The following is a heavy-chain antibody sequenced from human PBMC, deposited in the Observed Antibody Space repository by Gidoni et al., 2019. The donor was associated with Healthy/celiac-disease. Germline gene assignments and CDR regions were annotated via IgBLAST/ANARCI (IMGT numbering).Heavy chain of an antibody. CDR2: MNPNSGNT. CDR3: ARGRHPRWELLPTI. D-gene: IGHD1-26*01. CDR1: GSTFTSYD. J-gene: IGHJ3*02. Sequence: QVQLVQSGAEVKKPGASVEVSCKASGSTFTSYDINWVRQATGQGLEWMGWMNPNSGNTGYAQKFQGRVTMTRNTSISTAYMELSSLRSEDTAVYYCARGRHPRWELLPTIWGQGTMVTVSS. V-gene: IGHV1-8*01.